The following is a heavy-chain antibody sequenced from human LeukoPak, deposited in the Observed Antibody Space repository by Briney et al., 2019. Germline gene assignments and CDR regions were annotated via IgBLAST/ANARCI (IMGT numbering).Heavy chain of an antibody. CDR2: IYPGDSDT. V-gene: IGHV5-51*01. Sequence: GESLKISCKASGYSFTDYWIVWVRQMPGKGREWTGAIYPGDSDTRYSPSLDGQVTISADKSVSTTYLQWSSLQASDTAMYYCARPSSLYGGTSEDYWGQGALVTVSS. CDR3: ARPSSLYGGTSEDY. J-gene: IGHJ4*02. CDR1: GYSFTDYW. D-gene: IGHD4-23*01.